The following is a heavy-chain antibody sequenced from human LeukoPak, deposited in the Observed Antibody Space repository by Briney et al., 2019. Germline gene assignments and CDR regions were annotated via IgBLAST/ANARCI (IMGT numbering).Heavy chain of an antibody. CDR2: ISGSGGST. CDR3: AKRYSGSSGLYNFDY. V-gene: IGHV3-23*01. CDR1: GFTFSSYA. Sequence: GGSLRLSCAASGFTFSSYAMSWVRQAPGQGLEWVSVISGSGGSTYYADSVKGRFTISRDNSKNTLYLQMNSLRAEDTAVYYCAKRYSGSSGLYNFDYWGQGTLVIVSS. J-gene: IGHJ4*02. D-gene: IGHD1-26*01.